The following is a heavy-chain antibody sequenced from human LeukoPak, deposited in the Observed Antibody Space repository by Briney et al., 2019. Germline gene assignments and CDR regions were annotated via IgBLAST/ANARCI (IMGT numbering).Heavy chain of an antibody. CDR1: GYSLSELL. Sequence: ASVKVSCKVSGYSLSELLIHWVRQPLGKGLECMAGIDHENGEEVSAQNFQGRVTVAKDTSTDTAYMELSGLKSDDSAIYYCATEGDYSLDYWGQGTLVIVSS. D-gene: IGHD2-15*01. J-gene: IGHJ4*02. CDR2: IDHENGEE. CDR3: ATEGDYSLDY. V-gene: IGHV1-24*01.